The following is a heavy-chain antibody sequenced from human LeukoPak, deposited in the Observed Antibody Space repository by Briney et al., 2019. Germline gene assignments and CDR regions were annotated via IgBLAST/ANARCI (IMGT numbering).Heavy chain of an antibody. CDR1: GYTFTTYY. J-gene: IGHJ3*02. D-gene: IGHD3-22*01. V-gene: IGHV1-46*01. Sequence: ASVKVSFKASGYTFTTYYIHWVRQAPGQGLELVGIISPSGGSTSYAQKFQGRVTMTRDTSTSTVYMELSSLRSEDTAVYYCTRTYYYDSSGYYYGRDAFDIWGQGTMVTVSS. CDR3: TRTYYYDSSGYYYGRDAFDI. CDR2: ISPSGGST.